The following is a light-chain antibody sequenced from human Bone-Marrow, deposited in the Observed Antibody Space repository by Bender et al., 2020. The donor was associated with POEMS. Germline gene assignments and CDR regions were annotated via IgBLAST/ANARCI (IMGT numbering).Light chain of an antibody. J-gene: IGLJ3*02. CDR3: QSYDSSLRAKV. CDR1: SSNIGANYD. CDR2: HNN. V-gene: IGLV1-40*01. Sequence: QSVLTQPPSVSGAPGQRVTISCTGNSSNIGANYDVHWDQQFPGTAPKLLIYHNNKRPSGVPDRFSVSKSVTSASLAITGLQAEDEADYYCQSYDSSLRAKVFGGGTKLTVL.